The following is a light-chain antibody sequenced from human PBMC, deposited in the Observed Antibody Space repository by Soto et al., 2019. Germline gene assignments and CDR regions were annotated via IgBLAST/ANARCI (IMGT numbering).Light chain of an antibody. CDR2: AVS. V-gene: IGLV2-14*01. Sequence: QSVLTQPASVAGSPGQSITISCTGTSSDGGLYDYVSWYQQHPGKAPQLRIYAVSNRPSGLSNRFPASKSGKTVSLFISGPQAEDEADYSCSSYTSDSPYVFGSGTKVTVL. J-gene: IGLJ1*01. CDR1: SSDGGLYDY. CDR3: SSYTSDSPYV.